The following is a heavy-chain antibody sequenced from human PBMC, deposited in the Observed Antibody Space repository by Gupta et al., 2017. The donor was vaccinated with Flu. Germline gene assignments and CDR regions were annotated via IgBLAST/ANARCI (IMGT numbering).Heavy chain of an antibody. Sequence: EVQLVESGGGLVQPGRSLRLSCAASGFTFRDHYMDWVTQAPGKGPEWVGRIRIQAENYTTEYVASVQGRFTISRDDSRNSLYLQMNSLNTGDTAVYYCARAFTIATDQFDYWGQGTLVTVSS. CDR1: GFTFRDHY. D-gene: IGHD3-3*01. J-gene: IGHJ4*02. V-gene: IGHV3-72*01. CDR3: ARAFTIATDQFDY. CDR2: IRIQAENYTT.